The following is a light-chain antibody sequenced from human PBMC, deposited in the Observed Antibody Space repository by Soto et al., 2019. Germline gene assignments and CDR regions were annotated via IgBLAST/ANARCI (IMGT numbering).Light chain of an antibody. CDR3: QKYDRVPWT. V-gene: IGKV1-27*01. J-gene: IGKJ1*01. Sequence: DIQMTQSPSSLSASVGDRVIITCRASQDINKFLDWYQQKPGKVPKLLMYSASTLQSGVPSRFSGSRSGTEFTLTITSLQPDDVATYYCQKYDRVPWTFGQGTKVEIK. CDR1: QDINKF. CDR2: SAS.